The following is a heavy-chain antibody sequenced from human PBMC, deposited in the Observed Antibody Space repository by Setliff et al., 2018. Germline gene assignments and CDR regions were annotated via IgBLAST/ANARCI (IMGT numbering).Heavy chain of an antibody. CDR2: VKGERDGATT. CDR3: AKGHLSVAHCGADCYPFDS. D-gene: IGHD2-21*02. J-gene: IGHJ4*02. V-gene: IGHV3-15*01. Sequence: PGGSLRLSCAASEANFNRAWVNWVRQAPGKGLQWIGRVKGERDGATTDYVASVRDRFIISRDDSLTTSYLQMNGLRTEDTGVYYCAKGHLSVAHCGADCYPFDSWGQGTLVTVSS. CDR1: EANFNRAW.